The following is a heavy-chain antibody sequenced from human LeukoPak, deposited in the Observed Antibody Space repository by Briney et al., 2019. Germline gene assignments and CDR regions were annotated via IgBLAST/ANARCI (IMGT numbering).Heavy chain of an antibody. CDR3: ARDANWGSQGVDY. J-gene: IGHJ4*02. V-gene: IGHV3-30*02. Sequence: GGSLRLSCAASGFTFSSYGMHWVRQAPGKGLEWVAFIRYDGSNKYYADSVKGRFTISRDNSKNTLYLQMNSLRAEDTAVYFCARDANWGSQGVDYWGQGTLVTVSS. CDR2: IRYDGSNK. D-gene: IGHD7-27*01. CDR1: GFTFSSYG.